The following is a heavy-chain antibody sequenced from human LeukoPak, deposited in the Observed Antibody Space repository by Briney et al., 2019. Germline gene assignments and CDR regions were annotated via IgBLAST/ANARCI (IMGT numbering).Heavy chain of an antibody. CDR3: AKVRGI. J-gene: IGHJ4*02. CDR2: SSGCGGST. D-gene: IGHD3-16*01. Sequence: PGGSLILSCAASGFTFSSYAMRWGLRAPAGGGEWGSASSGCGGSTYYADSVKGRFTISRDNSKNTLYLQMNSLRAEDTAVYYCAKVRGIWGQGTLVTVTS. CDR1: GFTFSSYA. V-gene: IGHV3-23*01.